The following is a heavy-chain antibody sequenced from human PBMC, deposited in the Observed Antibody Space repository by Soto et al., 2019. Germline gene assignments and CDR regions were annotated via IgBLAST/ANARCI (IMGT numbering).Heavy chain of an antibody. V-gene: IGHV4-28*01. CDR1: GYSISTSDW. CDR2: IYYSGTT. D-gene: IGHD6-19*01. J-gene: IGHJ4*02. CDR3: AWWHSSGWVIDY. Sequence: PSETLSLTCTVSGYSISTSDWWGWIRQPPGKGLEWIGYIYYSGTTYYNPSLKSRVSMSGDASKNQFSLKLSSVTAVDTAVYYCAWWHSSGWVIDYWGQGTLVTVSS.